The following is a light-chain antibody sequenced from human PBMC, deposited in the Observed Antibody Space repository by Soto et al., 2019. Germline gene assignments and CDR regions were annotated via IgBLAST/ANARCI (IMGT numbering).Light chain of an antibody. Sequence: VLTQSASTVSSYPGERATLSCGASQSVSSSYVAWYQHKPGLAPRLLIHDTSSRAIGIPDRFSGSKSGTNFTLTIRRMEPEDVGMYYCQQYGSSPITFGQGTRLEIK. J-gene: IGKJ5*01. V-gene: IGKV3D-20*01. CDR2: DTS. CDR1: QSVSSSY. CDR3: QQYGSSPIT.